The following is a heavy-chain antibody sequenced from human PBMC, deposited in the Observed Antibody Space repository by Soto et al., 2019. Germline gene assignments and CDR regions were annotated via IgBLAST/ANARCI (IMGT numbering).Heavy chain of an antibody. CDR1: GFTFNIYA. V-gene: IGHV3-30-3*01. CDR2: ISFDGSKQ. Sequence: HPGGSLRLSCAASGFTFNIYALHRVRQAPGKGLEWVAVISFDGSKQYSSDSVKGRFTISRDNLKNTLYMHMNNIRVADAALYFCVRDGDYGYRYINYGWDVWGQGTTGTVSS. CDR3: VRDGDYGYRYINYGWDV. J-gene: IGHJ6*02. D-gene: IGHD3-16*02.